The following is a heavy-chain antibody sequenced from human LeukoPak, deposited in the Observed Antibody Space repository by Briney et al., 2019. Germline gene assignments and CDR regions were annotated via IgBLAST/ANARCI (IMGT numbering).Heavy chain of an antibody. D-gene: IGHD2-8*02. CDR1: GGTFNNYA. CDR3: AKARSWEVLGSVDC. J-gene: IGHJ4*02. CDR2: IIAIFGTA. Sequence: GASVKVSCKASGGTFNNYAFSWVRQAPGQGLEWVGGIIAIFGTANYAQKFQGRVTITADESTSTAYMELSGLKFEDTAIYYCAKARSWEVLGSVDCWGQGTLVTVSS. V-gene: IGHV1-69*13.